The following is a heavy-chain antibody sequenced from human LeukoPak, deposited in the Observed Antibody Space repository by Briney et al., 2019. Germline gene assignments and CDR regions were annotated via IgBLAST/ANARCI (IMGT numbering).Heavy chain of an antibody. CDR3: ARQSSRTIPFDY. Sequence: SETLSLTCTVSGGSISSYYWNWIRHPPGKGLEWIGYIYTSGSANYNGSTNYNPSLKSRVIISVDTSKNQFSLRLSSVTAADTVVHYCARQSSRTIPFDYWGQGTLITVSS. V-gene: IGHV4-4*09. CDR1: GGSISSYY. CDR2: IYTSGSANYNGST. J-gene: IGHJ4*02. D-gene: IGHD1/OR15-1a*01.